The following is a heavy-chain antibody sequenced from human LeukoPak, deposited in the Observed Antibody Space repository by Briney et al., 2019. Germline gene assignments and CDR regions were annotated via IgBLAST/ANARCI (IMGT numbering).Heavy chain of an antibody. CDR3: ARAGAYCGGDCYYKYFDY. CDR2: INPNSGGT. CDR1: GYTFTGYY. Sequence: GASVKVSCKASGYTFTGYYMHWVRQAPGQGLEWMGRINPNSGGTNYAQKFQGRVTMTRDTSISTAYMELSRLRSDDTAVYYCARAGAYCGGDCYYKYFDYWGQGTLVTVSS. J-gene: IGHJ4*02. V-gene: IGHV1-2*06. D-gene: IGHD2-21*01.